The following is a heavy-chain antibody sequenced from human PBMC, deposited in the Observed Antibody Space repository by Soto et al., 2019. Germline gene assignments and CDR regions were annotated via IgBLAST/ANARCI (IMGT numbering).Heavy chain of an antibody. CDR2: INPSGGST. CDR3: ARDHGSGSYYKGGLLDY. D-gene: IGHD3-10*01. CDR1: GYTFTSYY. J-gene: IGHJ4*02. Sequence: GASVKVSCKASGYTFTSYYMHWVRQAPGQGLEWMGIINPSGGSTSYAQKFQGRVTMTRDTSTSTVYMELSSLRSEDTAVYYCARDHGSGSYYKGGLLDYWGQGTLVTVSS. V-gene: IGHV1-46*01.